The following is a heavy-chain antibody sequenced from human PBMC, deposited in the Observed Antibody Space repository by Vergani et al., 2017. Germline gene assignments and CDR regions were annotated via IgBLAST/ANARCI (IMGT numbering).Heavy chain of an antibody. CDR2: VSGPVLST. J-gene: IGHJ6*02. Sequence: EVHLLESGGGLVQSGGSLRLPCAALGFTFSNSAVSWVRQAPGRGLSWVSSVSGPVLSTYYADSVKGRLSISRDNSKNSLYLQMNSLRAEDTAVYYCARKHISNYYDSSGYYYMGYYYGMDVWGQGTTVTVSS. CDR3: ARKHISNYYDSSGYYYMGYYYGMDV. V-gene: IGHV3-23*01. CDR1: GFTFSNSA. D-gene: IGHD3-22*01.